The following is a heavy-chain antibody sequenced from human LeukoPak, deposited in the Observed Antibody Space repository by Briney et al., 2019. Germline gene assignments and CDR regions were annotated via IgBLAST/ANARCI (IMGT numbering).Heavy chain of an antibody. CDR2: ISGSGGST. V-gene: IGHV3-23*01. CDR3: AKELRAWELHGPSY. D-gene: IGHD1-26*01. CDR1: GFTFSSYA. J-gene: IGHJ4*02. Sequence: PGGSLRLSCAASGFTFSSYAMSWVRQAPGKGLEWVSAISGSGGSTYYADSVKGRFTISRDNSKNTLYLQMNSLGAEDTAVYYCAKELRAWELHGPSYWGQGTLVTVSS.